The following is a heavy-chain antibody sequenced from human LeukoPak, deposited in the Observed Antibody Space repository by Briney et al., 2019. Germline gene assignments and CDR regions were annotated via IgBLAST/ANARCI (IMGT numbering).Heavy chain of an antibody. CDR2: IIPIFDTA. CDR3: AREGIAARLLDY. D-gene: IGHD6-13*01. V-gene: IGHV1-69*13. Sequence: ASVKVSCKASGGTFSSYAISWVRQAPGQGLEWMGGIIPIFDTANYAQKFQGRVTITADESTSTAYMELSSLRSEDTAVYYCAREGIAARLLDYWGQGTLVTVSS. J-gene: IGHJ4*02. CDR1: GGTFSSYA.